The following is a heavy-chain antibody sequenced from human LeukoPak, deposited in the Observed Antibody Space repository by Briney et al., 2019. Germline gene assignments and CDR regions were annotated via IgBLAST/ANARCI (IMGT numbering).Heavy chain of an antibody. V-gene: IGHV1-69*06. CDR3: ATVFPFSVRGSYSY. CDR2: IIPIFGTA. D-gene: IGHD1-26*01. J-gene: IGHJ4*02. CDR1: GGTFSSYA. Sequence: SVKVSCKASGGTFSSYAISWVRQAPGQGLEWMGGIIPIFGTANYAQKFQGRVTMTEDTSTDTAYMELSSLRSEDTAVYYCATVFPFSVRGSYSYWGQGTLVTVSS.